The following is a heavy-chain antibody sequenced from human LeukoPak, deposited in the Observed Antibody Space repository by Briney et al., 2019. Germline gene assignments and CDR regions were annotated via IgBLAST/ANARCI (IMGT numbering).Heavy chain of an antibody. D-gene: IGHD3-10*01. CDR3: ARHGLGRGVYITRQYNYYMDV. CDR1: GGSFSTYY. Sequence: SETLSLTCAVYGGSFSTYYWGWVRQTPGNGLEWIGEINHSGSINYNPSLKSRVTVSIDTSKNQFSLKLTSVTAADTGIYFCARHGLGRGVYITRQYNYYMDVWGTGTTVTVSS. CDR2: INHSGSI. J-gene: IGHJ6*03. V-gene: IGHV4-34*01.